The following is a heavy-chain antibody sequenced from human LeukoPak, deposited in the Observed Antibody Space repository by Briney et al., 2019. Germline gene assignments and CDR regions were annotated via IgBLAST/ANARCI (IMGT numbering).Heavy chain of an antibody. CDR3: AKDVVGHQWVENY. Sequence: GGSLRLSCAASGFIFSNYGMHWVRQAPGKGLEWVAFIHYDGPEKYYGDSVRGRFTISRDNSKNTVYLQMNSLRVEDTAVYYCAKDVVGHQWVENYWGQGTLVTVSS. J-gene: IGHJ4*02. CDR1: GFIFSNYG. CDR2: IHYDGPEK. D-gene: IGHD6-19*01. V-gene: IGHV3-30*02.